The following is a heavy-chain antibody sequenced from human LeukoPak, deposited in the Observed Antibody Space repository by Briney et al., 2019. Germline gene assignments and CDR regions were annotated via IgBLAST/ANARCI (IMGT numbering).Heavy chain of an antibody. J-gene: IGHJ4*02. D-gene: IGHD3-10*01. CDR2: IKSKTNGGTT. Sequence: GGSLRLSCAASGFTFSNAWMSWVRQAPGKRLEWVGRIKSKTNGGTTDYAAPVKGRFTISRDDSKNTLYLQMNSLKTEDTAVYYCTTFVNYYGSGNSVDYWGQGTLVTVSS. CDR3: TTFVNYYGSGNSVDY. CDR1: GFTFSNAW. V-gene: IGHV3-15*01.